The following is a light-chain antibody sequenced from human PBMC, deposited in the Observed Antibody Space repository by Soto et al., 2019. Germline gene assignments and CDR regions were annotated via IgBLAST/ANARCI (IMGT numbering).Light chain of an antibody. Sequence: DIQMTQSPSSLSASVGARVSITCQASQDIRTSLSWFQQKPGRAPKLLIYGASNLETGVPSRFRGSGSGTDFTFTISSLHPEDVATYYCQHYDNRPPFTFGPGTKVDIK. J-gene: IGKJ3*01. CDR2: GAS. CDR1: QDIRTS. V-gene: IGKV1-33*01. CDR3: QHYDNRPPFT.